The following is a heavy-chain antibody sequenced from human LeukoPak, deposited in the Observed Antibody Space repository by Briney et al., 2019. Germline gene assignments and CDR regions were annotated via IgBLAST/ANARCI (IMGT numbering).Heavy chain of an antibody. D-gene: IGHD3-22*01. CDR1: GGSISSYY. J-gene: IGHJ4*02. Sequence: SETLSLTCTVSGGSISSYYWSWIRQPAGKGLEWIGRIHTSGSTYYSPSLKSRVTMSVDTSKNQFSLKLSSVTAADTAVYYCARDRYYYDSSARYLDYWGQGTLVTVSS. CDR3: ARDRYYYDSSARYLDY. CDR2: IHTSGST. V-gene: IGHV4-4*07.